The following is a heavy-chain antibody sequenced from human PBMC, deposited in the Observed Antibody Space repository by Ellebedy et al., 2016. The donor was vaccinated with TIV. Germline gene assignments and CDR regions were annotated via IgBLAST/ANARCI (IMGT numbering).Heavy chain of an antibody. CDR3: AKGLGRIYFEHGGDSYALDYAMDV. CDR1: GVTFGDSP. D-gene: IGHD2-21*01. J-gene: IGHJ6*02. V-gene: IGHV3-43*01. CDR2: ISWDGTST. Sequence: PGGSLRLSCAASGVTFGDSPVHGGRQVPGKGLEWVSYISWDGTSTYYTESVKGLFTISRDNSKHSLYLQMNSLRTEDTALYYCAKGLGRIYFEHGGDSYALDYAMDVWGQGTTVTVSS.